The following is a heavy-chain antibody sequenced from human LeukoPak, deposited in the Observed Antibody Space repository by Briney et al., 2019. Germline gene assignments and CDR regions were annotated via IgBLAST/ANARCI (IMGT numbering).Heavy chain of an antibody. V-gene: IGHV4-34*01. D-gene: IGHD5-18*01. Sequence: SETLSLTCAVSGGSISSGGYYWSWIRQPPGKGLEWIGEINHSGSTNYNPSLKSRVTISVDTSKNQFSLKLSSVTAADTAVYYCARQLWFRRFDYWGQGTLVTVSS. CDR1: GGSISSGGYY. CDR3: ARQLWFRRFDY. J-gene: IGHJ4*02. CDR2: INHSGST.